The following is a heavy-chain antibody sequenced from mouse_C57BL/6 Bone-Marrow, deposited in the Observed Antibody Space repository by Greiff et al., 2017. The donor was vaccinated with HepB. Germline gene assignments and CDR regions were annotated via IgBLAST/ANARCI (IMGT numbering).Heavy chain of an antibody. D-gene: IGHD1-1*01. J-gene: IGHJ4*01. CDR1: GYAFSSSW. CDR2: IYPGDGDT. V-gene: IGHV1-82*01. CDR3: ARLDYYGSSSYYYAMDY. Sequence: VQLQQSGPELVKPGASVKISCKASGYAFSSSWMNWVKQRPGKGLEWIGRIYPGDGDTNYNGKFKGKATLTADKSSSTAYMQLSSLTSEDSAVYFCARLDYYGSSSYYYAMDYWGQGTSVTVSS.